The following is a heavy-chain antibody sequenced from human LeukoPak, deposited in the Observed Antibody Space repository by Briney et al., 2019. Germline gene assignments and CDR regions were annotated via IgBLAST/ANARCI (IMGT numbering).Heavy chain of an antibody. CDR3: ARDGARYYYYYGMDV. D-gene: IGHD4/OR15-4a*01. CDR2: INPNSGGT. Sequence: ASVKVSCKASGYTFTGYYMHWVRQAPGQGLEWMGRINPNSGGTNYAQKFQGRVTMTRDTSISTAYMEPSRLRSDDTAVYYCARDGARYYYYYGMDVWGQGTTVTVSS. CDR1: GYTFTGYY. V-gene: IGHV1-2*06. J-gene: IGHJ6*02.